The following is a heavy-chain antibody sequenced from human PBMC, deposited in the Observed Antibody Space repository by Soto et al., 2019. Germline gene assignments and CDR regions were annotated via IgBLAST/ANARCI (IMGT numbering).Heavy chain of an antibody. CDR2: ISGSGSST. J-gene: IGHJ6*02. V-gene: IGHV3-23*01. Sequence: GGSLRLSCATSGFTFISFVMNWVRQAPGKGLEWVSTISGSGSSTHYADSVKGRFTISRDNSGNTLYLQMTSLRVEDTAVYYCAKDGSVSYYASLGMDVWGLGTTVTVSS. CDR3: AKDGSVSYYASLGMDV. CDR1: GFTFISFV. D-gene: IGHD1-26*01.